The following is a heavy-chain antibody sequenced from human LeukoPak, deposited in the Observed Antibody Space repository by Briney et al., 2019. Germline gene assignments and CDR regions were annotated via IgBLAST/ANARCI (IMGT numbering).Heavy chain of an antibody. CDR2: ISSSSSTI. CDR1: GFTFSSYS. J-gene: IGHJ4*02. CDR3: ARAGVSSGWPYWDDY. D-gene: IGHD6-19*01. Sequence: GGSLRLSCAASGFTFSSYSMTWVRQAPGKGLEWVSYISSSSSTIYYADSVKGRFTISRDNAKNSLYLQMNSLRDEDTAVYYWARAGVSSGWPYWDDYGGQGTLVTVSS. V-gene: IGHV3-48*02.